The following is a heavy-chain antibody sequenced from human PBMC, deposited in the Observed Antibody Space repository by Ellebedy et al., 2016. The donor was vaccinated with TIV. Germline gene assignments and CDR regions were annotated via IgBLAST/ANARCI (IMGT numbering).Heavy chain of an antibody. CDR3: SRRNWDAGKDS. V-gene: IGHV3-48*04. Sequence: PGGSLRLSCEASGFRFSDYSMNWVRQAPGMGLEWVAYITFPSSPIYYVDSVKGRFTISRDNAKNSLYLQMNSLKVEDTAVYYCSRRNWDAGKDSWGRGTLVTVSS. CDR2: ITFPSSPI. D-gene: IGHD1-1*01. CDR1: GFRFSDYS. J-gene: IGHJ4*02.